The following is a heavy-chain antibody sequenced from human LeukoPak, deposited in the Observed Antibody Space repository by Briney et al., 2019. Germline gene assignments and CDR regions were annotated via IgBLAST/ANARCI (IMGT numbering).Heavy chain of an antibody. CDR3: ASSTYYYDSSGYYFDY. CDR2: ISGSGGNT. J-gene: IGHJ4*02. D-gene: IGHD3-22*01. CDR1: GFAFSHYA. V-gene: IGHV3-23*01. Sequence: GGSLRLSCAASGFAFSHYAMSWVRQAPGKGLEWVSSISGSGGNTHYADSMKGRFTISRDNSKNTLYLQMNSLRAEDTAVYYCASSTYYYDSSGYYFDYWGQGTLVTVSS.